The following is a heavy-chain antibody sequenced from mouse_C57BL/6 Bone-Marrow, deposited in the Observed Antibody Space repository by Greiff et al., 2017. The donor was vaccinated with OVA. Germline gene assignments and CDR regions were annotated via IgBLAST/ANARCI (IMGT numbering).Heavy chain of an antibody. J-gene: IGHJ3*01. CDR3: ASFGSSYRCMAY. CDR1: GFTFSSYS. CDR2: ISDGGSYT. Sequence: EVQVVESGGGLVKPGGSLKLSCAASGFTFSSYSMPWVRQTPEKRLEWVATISDGGSYTYYPDNVKGRFTITRDNAQNNLYLQISHLKSEDTAMYYCASFGSSYRCMAYWGQGTLVTVSA. V-gene: IGHV5-4*01. D-gene: IGHD1-1*01.